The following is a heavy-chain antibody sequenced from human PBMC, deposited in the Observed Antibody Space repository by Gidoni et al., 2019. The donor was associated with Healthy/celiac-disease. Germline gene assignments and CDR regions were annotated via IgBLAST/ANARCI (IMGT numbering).Heavy chain of an antibody. Sequence: EVQLVQSGAEVKKPGESLKISCKGSGYSFPSYWIGWVRQMPGKGLEWMWIIYPGDSDTRYSPSFQGQVTISADKSISTAYLQWSSLKASDTAMYYCARQRGIAAAEDWFDPWGQGTLVTVSS. CDR2: IYPGDSDT. CDR1: GYSFPSYW. CDR3: ARQRGIAAAEDWFDP. D-gene: IGHD6-13*01. V-gene: IGHV5-51*01. J-gene: IGHJ5*02.